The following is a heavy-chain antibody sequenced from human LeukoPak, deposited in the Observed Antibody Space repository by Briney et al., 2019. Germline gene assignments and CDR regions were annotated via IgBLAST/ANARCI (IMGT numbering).Heavy chain of an antibody. V-gene: IGHV3-23*01. CDR3: AKDLGFQLPSYYFDY. J-gene: IGHJ4*02. CDR2: ISGSGGST. D-gene: IGHD2-2*01. CDR1: GFTFRSYA. Sequence: GGSLRLSCAASGFTFRSYAMSWVRQAPGKGLEWVSGISGSGGSTYYADSVKGRFTISRDKSKNIVHLQMNSLRAEDTAVYYCAKDLGFQLPSYYFDYWGQGTLVTVSS.